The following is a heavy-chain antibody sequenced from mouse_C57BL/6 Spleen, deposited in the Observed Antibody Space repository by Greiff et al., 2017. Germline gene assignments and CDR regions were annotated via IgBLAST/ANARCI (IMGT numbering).Heavy chain of an antibody. D-gene: IGHD1-1*01. CDR3: ARGFTTVVATDWYFDV. J-gene: IGHJ1*03. CDR2: INPGSGGT. Sequence: VHLVESGAELVRPGTSVKVSCKASGYAFTNYLIEWVKQRPGQGLEWIGVINPGSGGTNYNEKFKGKATLTADKSSSTAYMQLSSLTSEDSAVYFCARGFTTVVATDWYFDVWGTGTTVTVSS. V-gene: IGHV1-54*01. CDR1: GYAFTNYL.